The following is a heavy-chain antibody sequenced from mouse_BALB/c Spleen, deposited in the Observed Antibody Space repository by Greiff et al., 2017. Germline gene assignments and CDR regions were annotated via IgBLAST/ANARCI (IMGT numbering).Heavy chain of an antibody. CDR1: GFTFTDYY. D-gene: IGHD2-12*01. Sequence: EVHLVESGGGLVQPGGSLRLSCATSGFTFTDYYMSWVRQPPGKALAWLGFIRNKANGYTTEYSASVKGRFTISRDNSQSILYLQMNTLRAEDSATYYCARDPYDGYAMDYWGQGTSVTVSS. CDR2: IRNKANGYTT. V-gene: IGHV7-3*02. J-gene: IGHJ4*01. CDR3: ARDPYDGYAMDY.